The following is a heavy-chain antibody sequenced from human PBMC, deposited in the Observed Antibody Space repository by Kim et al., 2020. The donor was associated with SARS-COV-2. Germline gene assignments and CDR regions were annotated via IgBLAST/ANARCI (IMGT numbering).Heavy chain of an antibody. V-gene: IGHV4-31*03. J-gene: IGHJ4*02. D-gene: IGHD3-22*01. CDR3: ARGLESPYYYDSSGHYYFDY. CDR1: GGSISSGGYY. Sequence: SETLSLTCTVSGGSISSGGYYWSWIRQHPGKGLEWIGYIYYSGSTYYNPSLKSRVTISVDTSKNQFSLKLSSVTAADTAVYYCARGLESPYYYDSSGHYYFDYWGQGTLVTVSS. CDR2: IYYSGST.